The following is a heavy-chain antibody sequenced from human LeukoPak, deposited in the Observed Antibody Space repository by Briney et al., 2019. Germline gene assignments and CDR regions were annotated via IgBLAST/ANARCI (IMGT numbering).Heavy chain of an antibody. CDR2: MNPNSGNT. V-gene: IGHV1-8*01. J-gene: IGHJ3*02. D-gene: IGHD4-17*01. CDR1: GYTFTSYD. Sequence: ASVKVSCKASGYTFTSYDINWVRQATGQGLEWMGWMNPNSGNTGYAQKFQGRVTMTRNTSISTAYMELSSLRSEHTAVYYCATSYGDYFAFDIWGQGTMVTVSS. CDR3: ATSYGDYFAFDI.